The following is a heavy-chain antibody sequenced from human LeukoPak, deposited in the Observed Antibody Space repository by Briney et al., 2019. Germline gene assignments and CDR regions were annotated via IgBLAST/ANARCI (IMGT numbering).Heavy chain of an antibody. CDR2: INPNSGGT. V-gene: IGHV1-2*02. CDR3: ASDASDGAFEI. J-gene: IGHJ3*02. D-gene: IGHD5-24*01. CDR1: GYTFTCYY. Sequence: GASVKVSCKASGYTFTCYYMHWVRQAPAQGLEWMGWINPNSGGTNYAQKFQGKVTMTRDTSISTAYMALSRLRSDDKAVYYCASDASDGAFEIWGQGTMVTVSS.